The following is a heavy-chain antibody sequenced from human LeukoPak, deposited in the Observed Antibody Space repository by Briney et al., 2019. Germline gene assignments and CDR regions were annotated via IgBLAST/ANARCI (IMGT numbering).Heavy chain of an antibody. V-gene: IGHV3-74*01. CDR1: GFTFSSYW. Sequence: GGSLRLSCAASGFTFSSYWMHWVRQAPGKGLVWVSRIKFDGSSAAYADSVKGRFTISRDNGKNTVYLQMNSLRAEDTAVYYCARVGAFSGDYFDYWGQGTLVTVSS. CDR2: IKFDGSSA. CDR3: ARVGAFSGDYFDY. J-gene: IGHJ4*02. D-gene: IGHD7-27*01.